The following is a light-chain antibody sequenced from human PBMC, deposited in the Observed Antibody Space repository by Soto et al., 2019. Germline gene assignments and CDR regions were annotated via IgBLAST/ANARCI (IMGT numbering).Light chain of an antibody. Sequence: EIVLTQSPGTLSLSPGERVSLSCRASQSINRNCLGWYQQKPGQPPRLLIYGASYRAAGIPDRFTGSGSGTDFTLTITRLEAEDFAVYYCQQYGSLPRTFGQGTKLEIK. J-gene: IGKJ2*01. CDR3: QQYGSLPRT. V-gene: IGKV3-20*01. CDR1: QSINRNC. CDR2: GAS.